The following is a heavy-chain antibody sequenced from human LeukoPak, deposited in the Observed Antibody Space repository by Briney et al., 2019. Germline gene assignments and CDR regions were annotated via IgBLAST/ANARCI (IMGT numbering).Heavy chain of an antibody. Sequence: SETLSLTCTVSGVSISSYYWSWIRQPPGKGLEWIGYIYYSGSTNYNPSLKSRVTISVDTSKNQFSLKLSSVIAADTAVYYCARTSGSYFYYYGMDVWGQGTTVTVSS. D-gene: IGHD1-26*01. CDR1: GVSISSYY. J-gene: IGHJ6*02. CDR2: IYYSGST. V-gene: IGHV4-59*01. CDR3: ARTSGSYFYYYGMDV.